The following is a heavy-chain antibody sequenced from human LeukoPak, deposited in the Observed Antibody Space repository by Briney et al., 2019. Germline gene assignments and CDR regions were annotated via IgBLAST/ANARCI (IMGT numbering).Heavy chain of an antibody. Sequence: GSLRLSCGASGFTFRTSWMNWVRQAPGKGLEWVASINPDGSEKYSVDSVKGRFTISRDNAKNSLYLQMNSLRAEDTAVYYCARDRSAYDYDKRWFYYYMDVWGKGTTVTISS. D-gene: IGHD5-12*01. CDR3: ARDRSAYDYDKRWFYYYMDV. CDR1: GFTFRTSW. J-gene: IGHJ6*03. CDR2: INPDGSEK. V-gene: IGHV3-7*03.